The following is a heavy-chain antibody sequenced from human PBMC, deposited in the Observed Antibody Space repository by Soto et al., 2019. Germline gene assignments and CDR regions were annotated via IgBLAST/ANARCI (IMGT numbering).Heavy chain of an antibody. D-gene: IGHD4-17*01. V-gene: IGHV3-9*01. CDR3: SKGSGDYVGYYYGMDV. CDR2: ISWNSGSI. CDR1: GFTFDDYA. J-gene: IGHJ6*02. Sequence: GGSLRLSCAASGFTFDDYAMHWVRQAPGKGLEWVSGISWNSGSIGYADSVKGRFTISRDSAKNSLYLQMNSRRAEDTALYYCSKGSGDYVGYYYGMDVWGQGTTVTVSS.